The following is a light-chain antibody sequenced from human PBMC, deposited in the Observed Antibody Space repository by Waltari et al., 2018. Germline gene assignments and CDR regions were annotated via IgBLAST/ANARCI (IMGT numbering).Light chain of an antibody. CDR1: QSVLYSSNNKNY. CDR2: WAS. V-gene: IGKV4-1*01. J-gene: IGKJ2*01. CDR3: RQYYSTPYT. Sequence: DIVMTQSPDSLAVSLGERATINSKSSQSVLYSSNNKNYLAWYQQKPGQPPKLLIYWASTRESGVPDRFSGSGSGTDFTLTISSLQAEDVAVYYCRQYYSTPYTFGQGTKLEIK.